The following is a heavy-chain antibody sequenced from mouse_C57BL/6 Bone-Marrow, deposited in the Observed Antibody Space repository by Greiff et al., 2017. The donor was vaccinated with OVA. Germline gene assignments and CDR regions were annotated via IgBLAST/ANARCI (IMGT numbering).Heavy chain of an antibody. Sequence: EVKLMESGEGLVKPGGSLKLSCAASGFTFSSYAMSWVRQTPEKRLEWVAYISSGGDYIYYADTVKGRFTISRDNARNTLYLQMSSLKSEDTAMYYCTRANWDFDYWGQGTTLTVSS. V-gene: IGHV5-9-1*02. J-gene: IGHJ2*01. CDR2: ISSGGDYI. CDR3: TRANWDFDY. CDR1: GFTFSSYA. D-gene: IGHD4-1*01.